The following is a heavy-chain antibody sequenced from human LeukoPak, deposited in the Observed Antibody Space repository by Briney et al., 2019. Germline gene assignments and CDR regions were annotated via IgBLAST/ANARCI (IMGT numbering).Heavy chain of an antibody. CDR1: GFTVSSNY. J-gene: IGHJ5*02. CDR3: ARTMVWGVLPQGFDP. CDR2: IYSGGST. D-gene: IGHD3-10*01. V-gene: IGHV3-66*02. Sequence: GGSLRLSCAASGFTVSSNYMSWVRQAPGKGLEWVSVIYSGGSTYYADSVKGRFTISRDNSKNALYLQMNSLRAEDTAVYYCARTMVWGVLPQGFDPWGQGTLVTVSS.